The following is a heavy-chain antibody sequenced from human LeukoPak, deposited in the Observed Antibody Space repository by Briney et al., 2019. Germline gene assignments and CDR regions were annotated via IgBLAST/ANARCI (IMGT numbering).Heavy chain of an antibody. D-gene: IGHD4-17*01. CDR1: DDSITMYY. CDR2: IYHSGST. CDR3: ARVGSGLGFTTTTVKHPFDY. Sequence: SETLSLTCSVSDDSITMYYWTWIRQPPGKGLEWIGSIYHSGSTYYNPSLKSRVTISVDTSKNQFSLKLSSVTAADTAVYYCARVGSGLGFTTTTVKHPFDYWGQGTLVTVSS. J-gene: IGHJ4*02. V-gene: IGHV4-38-2*02.